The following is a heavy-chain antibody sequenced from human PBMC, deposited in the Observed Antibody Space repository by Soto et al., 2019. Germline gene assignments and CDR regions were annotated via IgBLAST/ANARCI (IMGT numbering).Heavy chain of an antibody. Sequence: ESGGGVVQPGRSLRLSCAASGFTFSSYGMHWVRQAPGKGLEWVAVISYDGSNKYYADSVKGRFTISRDNSKNTLYLQMNSLRAEDTAVYYCAKDPGYSSSWFSHYYYGMDVWGQGTTVTVSS. CDR3: AKDPGYSSSWFSHYYYGMDV. D-gene: IGHD6-13*01. V-gene: IGHV3-30*18. CDR1: GFTFSSYG. CDR2: ISYDGSNK. J-gene: IGHJ6*02.